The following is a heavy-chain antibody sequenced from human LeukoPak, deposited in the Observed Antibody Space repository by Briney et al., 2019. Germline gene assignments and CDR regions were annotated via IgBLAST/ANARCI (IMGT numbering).Heavy chain of an antibody. CDR2: INPNSGGT. D-gene: IGHD3-10*01. Sequence: ASVKVSCKASGYTFTGYYMHWVRQARGQGLEWMGWINPNSGGTIYAQKFQGRVTMTRDTSISTVYMELSRLRSDDTAVYYCARAPPITRGPFDPWGQGALVTVSS. V-gene: IGHV1-2*02. CDR1: GYTFTGYY. J-gene: IGHJ5*02. CDR3: ARAPPITRGPFDP.